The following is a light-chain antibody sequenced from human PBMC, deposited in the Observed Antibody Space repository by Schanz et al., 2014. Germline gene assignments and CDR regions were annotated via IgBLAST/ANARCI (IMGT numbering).Light chain of an antibody. CDR1: QSVSSSY. J-gene: IGKJ2*01. V-gene: IGKV3-20*01. CDR3: QQYHTSPYT. CDR2: GAS. Sequence: EIVLTQSPATLSLSPGERATLSCRASQSVSSSYLAWYQQNPGQAPRLLIYGASTRATGIPDRFSGSGSGTDFTLTISRLEPEDFAVFYCQQYHTSPYTFGQGTKLEIK.